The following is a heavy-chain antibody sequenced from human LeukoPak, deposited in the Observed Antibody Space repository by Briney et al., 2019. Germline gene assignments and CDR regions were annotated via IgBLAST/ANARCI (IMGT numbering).Heavy chain of an antibody. V-gene: IGHV4-59*12. CDR3: TRAERFTYYYDSSGYNY. Sequence: SETLSLTCTVSGGSISSYYWSWIRQPPGKGLEWIGYIYYSGSTNYNPSLKSRVTISVDTSKNQFSLKLSSVTAADTAVYYCTRAERFTYYYDSSGYNYWGQGTLVTVSS. D-gene: IGHD3-22*01. CDR1: GGSISSYY. CDR2: IYYSGST. J-gene: IGHJ4*02.